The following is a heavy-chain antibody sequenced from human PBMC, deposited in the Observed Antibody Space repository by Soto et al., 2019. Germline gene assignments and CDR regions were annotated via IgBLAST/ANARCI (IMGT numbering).Heavy chain of an antibody. Sequence: SETLSLTCNVSGGSISSYYWSWIRQPPGKGLECIGYIYYSGSTNYNPSLKSRVTISVDTSKNQFSLKLSSVTAADTAVYYCTRVPPLDYVWGSYRYMGAFDIWGQGTMVTVSS. CDR3: TRVPPLDYVWGSYRYMGAFDI. CDR1: GGSISSYY. CDR2: IYYSGST. J-gene: IGHJ3*02. D-gene: IGHD3-16*02. V-gene: IGHV4-59*08.